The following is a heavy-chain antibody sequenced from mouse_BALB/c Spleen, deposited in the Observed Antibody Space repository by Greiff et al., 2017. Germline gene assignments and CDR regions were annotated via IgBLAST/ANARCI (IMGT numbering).Heavy chain of an antibody. CDR2: IRLKSNNYAT. CDR3: TSYGNYYHSYAMDY. J-gene: IGHJ4*01. V-gene: IGHV6-6*02. Sequence: EVKLVESGGGLVQPGGSMKLSCVASGFTFSNYWMNWVRQSPEKGLEWVAEIRLKSNNYATHYAESVKGRFTISRDDSKSSVYLQMNNLRAEDTGIYYCTSYGNYYHSYAMDYWGQGTSVTVSS. D-gene: IGHD2-10*02. CDR1: GFTFSNYW.